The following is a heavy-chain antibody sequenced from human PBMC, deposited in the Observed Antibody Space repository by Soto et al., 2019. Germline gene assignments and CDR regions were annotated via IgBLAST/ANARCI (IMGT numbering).Heavy chain of an antibody. V-gene: IGHV4-39*01. CDR2: IYYSGST. D-gene: IGHD3-16*02. CDR3: ARATTFGGVIADFDY. CDR1: GGSISSSSYY. J-gene: IGHJ4*02. Sequence: SETLSLTCTVSGGSISSSSYYWGWIRQPPGKGLEWIGSIYYSGSTYYNPSLKSRVTISVDTSKNQFSLKLSSVTAADTAVYYCARATTFGGVIADFDYWGQGTLVTVSS.